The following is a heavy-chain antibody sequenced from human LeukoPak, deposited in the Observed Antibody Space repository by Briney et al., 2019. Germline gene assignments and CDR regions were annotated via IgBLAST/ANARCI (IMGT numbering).Heavy chain of an antibody. D-gene: IGHD6-13*01. CDR3: AREVWQQLATFDY. CDR2: IKQDGSEK. Sequence: GGSLGLSCAASGFTFSSYWMSWVRQAPGKGLEWVANIKQDGSEKYYVDSVKGRFTISRDNAKNSLYLQMNSLRAEDTAVYYCAREVWQQLATFDYWGQGTLVTVSS. CDR1: GFTFSSYW. J-gene: IGHJ4*02. V-gene: IGHV3-7*01.